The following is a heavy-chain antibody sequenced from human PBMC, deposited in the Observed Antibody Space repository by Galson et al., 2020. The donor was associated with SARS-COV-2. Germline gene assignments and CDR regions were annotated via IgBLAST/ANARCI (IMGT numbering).Heavy chain of an antibody. V-gene: IGHV3-30*04. D-gene: IGHD5-18*01. CDR3: ARDWAIQGNIIDY. CDR1: GFDFANHA. CDR2: ISSDGSKI. J-gene: IGHJ4*02. Sequence: GGSLRLSCTTSGFDFANHAVHWIRQAPGKGLEWVAVISSDGSKIHYGDSVKGRFTISRDNSNNMLFLLMTSLKVEDAAVYYCARDWAIQGNIIDYWGQGTLVAVSS.